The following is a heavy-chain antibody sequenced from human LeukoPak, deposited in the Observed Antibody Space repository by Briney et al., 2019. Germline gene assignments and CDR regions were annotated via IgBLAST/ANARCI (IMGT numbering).Heavy chain of an antibody. CDR2: ISGSAGST. J-gene: IGHJ4*02. V-gene: IGHV3-23*01. CDR1: GFTFSTYA. D-gene: IGHD3-22*01. CDR3: AKSFYYYDSSGYYYPFDY. Sequence: GGSLRLSCAASGFTFSTYAMSWVRQAPGKGLEWVSGISGSAGSTYYADSVKGRFTISRDNSKNTLYLQMNSLRAEDTAVYCCAKSFYYYDSSGYYYPFDYWGQGTLVTVSS.